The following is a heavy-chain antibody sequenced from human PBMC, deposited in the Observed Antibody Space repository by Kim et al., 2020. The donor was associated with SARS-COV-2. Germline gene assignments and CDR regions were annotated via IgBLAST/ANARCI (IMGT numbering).Heavy chain of an antibody. V-gene: IGHV1-3*01. D-gene: IGHD3-22*01. Sequence: SQKFQGRVPITRDTSASTAYMELSSLRSEDTAVYYCARDGETDYYDNSFDYWGQGTLVTVSS. CDR3: ARDGETDYYDNSFDY. J-gene: IGHJ4*02.